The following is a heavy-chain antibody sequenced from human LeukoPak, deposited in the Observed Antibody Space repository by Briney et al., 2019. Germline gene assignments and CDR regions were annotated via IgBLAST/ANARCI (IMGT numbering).Heavy chain of an antibody. CDR3: ASDSYDFWSGYFDY. D-gene: IGHD3-3*01. V-gene: IGHV3-7*01. Sequence: GGSLRLSCAASGFTFSSYWMSWVRQAPGKGLGWVANIKQDGSEKYYVDSVKGRFTISRDNAKNSLYLQMNSLRAEDTAVYYCASDSYDFWSGYFDYWGQGTLVTVSS. CDR2: IKQDGSEK. J-gene: IGHJ4*02. CDR1: GFTFSSYW.